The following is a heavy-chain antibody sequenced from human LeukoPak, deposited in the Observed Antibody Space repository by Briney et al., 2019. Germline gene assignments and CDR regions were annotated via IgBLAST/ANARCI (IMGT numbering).Heavy chain of an antibody. CDR1: GFTFSSYS. CDR2: ISSSSSYI. D-gene: IGHD3-10*01. V-gene: IGHV3-21*01. J-gene: IGHJ4*02. Sequence: PGGSLRLSCAASGFTFSSYSMNWVRQAAGKGLEWVSSISSSSSYIYYADSVKGRFTISRDNAKNSLYLQMNSLRAEDTAVYYCARVSGSGSYQLDYWGQGTLVTVSS. CDR3: ARVSGSGSYQLDY.